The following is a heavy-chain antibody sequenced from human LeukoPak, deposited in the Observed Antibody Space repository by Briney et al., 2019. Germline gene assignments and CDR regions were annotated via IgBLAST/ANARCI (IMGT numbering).Heavy chain of an antibody. V-gene: IGHV1-18*01. CDR3: ARESAGYSSSWYPGTHYYYYGMDV. D-gene: IGHD6-13*01. J-gene: IGHJ6*02. Sequence: ASVKVSCKASGYTLTNYGISWVRQAPGQGLEWMGWISDYNGNTNYAQKLQGRVTMTTDTSTNTAYMELRSLRSDDTAVYYCARESAGYSSSWYPGTHYYYYGMDVWGQGTTVTVSS. CDR2: ISDYNGNT. CDR1: GYTLTNYG.